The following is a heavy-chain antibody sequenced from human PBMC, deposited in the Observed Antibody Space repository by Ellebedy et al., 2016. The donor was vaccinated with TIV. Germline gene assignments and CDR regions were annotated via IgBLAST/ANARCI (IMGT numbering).Heavy chain of an antibody. D-gene: IGHD1-26*01. CDR3: ATQGATGFDY. J-gene: IGHJ4*02. CDR2: MNPKSGNT. Sequence: AASVKVSCKASGYMFPTYDINWVRQAPGQGLEWMGWMNPKSGNTGYAQEFQGRLTMTRNTSISTAYMELSSLKSEDTALYYCATQGATGFDYWGQGSLVTVSS. CDR1: GYMFPTYD. V-gene: IGHV1-8*02.